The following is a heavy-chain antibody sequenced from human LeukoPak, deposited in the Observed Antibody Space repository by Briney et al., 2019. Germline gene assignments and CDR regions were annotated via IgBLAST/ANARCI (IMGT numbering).Heavy chain of an antibody. Sequence: LSLTCPVSGGSISSHYWSWIRQPPGKGLEWVSGISWNSGSIGYADSVKGRFTISRDNAKNSLYLQMNSLRAEDTALYYCAKDLAPLATSGAFDTWGQGTMVTVSS. D-gene: IGHD1-26*01. J-gene: IGHJ3*02. CDR1: GGSISSHY. CDR2: ISWNSGSI. CDR3: AKDLAPLATSGAFDT. V-gene: IGHV3-9*01.